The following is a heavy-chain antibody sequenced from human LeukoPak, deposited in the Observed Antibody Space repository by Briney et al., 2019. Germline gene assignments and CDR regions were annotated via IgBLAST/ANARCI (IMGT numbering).Heavy chain of an antibody. CDR1: GGSISSSY. CDR2: VYYNGNT. V-gene: IGHV4-59*08. CDR3: ARHSGSYYTVDY. Sequence: SETLSLTCTVSGGSISSSYWSWFRQPPGKGLEWIGYVYYNGNTNYNPSLKSRVTISVDTSKNQFSLRLSSVTAADTAVYYCARHSGSYYTVDYWGQGTLVTVSS. J-gene: IGHJ4*02. D-gene: IGHD1-26*01.